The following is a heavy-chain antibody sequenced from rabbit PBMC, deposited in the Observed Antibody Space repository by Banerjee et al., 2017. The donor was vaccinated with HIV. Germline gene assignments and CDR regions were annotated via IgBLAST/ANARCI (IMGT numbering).Heavy chain of an antibody. V-gene: IGHV1S47*01. CDR3: ARSRGSGWGYATALNL. D-gene: IGHD4-1*01. CDR2: IVAGDGST. Sequence: QEQLVESGGGLGQPEGSLTLTCKASGSDISSNAMCWVRQAPGKGLEWIGCIVAGDGSTYYANWAKGRFTISRTSSTTVSLQMTSLTAADTATYFCARSRGSGWGYATALNLWGPGTLVTVS. J-gene: IGHJ4*01. CDR1: GSDISSNA.